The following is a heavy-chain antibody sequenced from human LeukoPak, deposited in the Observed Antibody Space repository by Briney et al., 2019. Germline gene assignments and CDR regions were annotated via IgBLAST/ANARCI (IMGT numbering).Heavy chain of an antibody. CDR3: TTGGRWHYYYGMDV. CDR1: GGSFSGYY. V-gene: IGHV3-15*01. D-gene: IGHD2-15*01. J-gene: IGHJ6*02. Sequence: PSETLSLTCAVYGGSFSGYYWSWVRQAPGKGLEWVGRIKSKTDGGTTDYAAPVKGRFTISRDDSKNTLYLQMNSLKTEDTAVYYCTTGGRWHYYYGMDVWGQGTTVTVSS. CDR2: IKSKTDGGTT.